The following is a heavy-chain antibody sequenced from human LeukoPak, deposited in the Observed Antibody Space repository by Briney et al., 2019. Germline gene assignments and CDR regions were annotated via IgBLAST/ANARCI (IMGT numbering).Heavy chain of an antibody. D-gene: IGHD3-22*01. J-gene: IGHJ4*02. Sequence: SETLSLTCAVYGGSFSGYYWSWIRQPPGKGLEWIGEINHSGSTNYNPSLKSRVTISVDTSKNQFSLKLSSVTAVDTAVYYCARGPSYYYDSSGYYSPSHYYFDYWGQGTLVTVSS. V-gene: IGHV4-34*01. CDR3: ARGPSYYYDSSGYYSPSHYYFDY. CDR2: INHSGST. CDR1: GGSFSGYY.